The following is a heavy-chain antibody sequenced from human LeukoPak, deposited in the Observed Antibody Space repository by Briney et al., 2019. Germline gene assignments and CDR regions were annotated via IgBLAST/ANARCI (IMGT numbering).Heavy chain of an antibody. D-gene: IGHD6-13*01. Sequence: ASVKVSCKASGGTFSSYAISWVRQAPGQGPEWMGGIIPIFGTANYAQKFQGRVTITADKSTSTAYMELSSLRSEDAAVYYCASEGAAAGTHYFDYWGQGTLVTVSS. V-gene: IGHV1-69*06. J-gene: IGHJ4*02. CDR1: GGTFSSYA. CDR2: IIPIFGTA. CDR3: ASEGAAAGTHYFDY.